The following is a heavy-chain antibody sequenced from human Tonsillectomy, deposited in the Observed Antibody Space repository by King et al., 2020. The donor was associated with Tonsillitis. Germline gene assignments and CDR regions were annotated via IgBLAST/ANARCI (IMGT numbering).Heavy chain of an antibody. CDR3: AKESYSSSYGSPSYYYYDGMDV. J-gene: IGHJ6*02. CDR1: GFTFDEYA. D-gene: IGHD6-6*01. Sequence: VQLVESGGGVVQPGGSLRLSCAASGFTFDEYAMHWVRQAPGKGLEWVSLISGDGGSTYYADSVKGRFTISRDNSKNSLYLQMNSLRTEDTALYYCAKESYSSSYGSPSYYYYDGMDVWGQGTTVTVSS. V-gene: IGHV3-43*02. CDR2: ISGDGGST.